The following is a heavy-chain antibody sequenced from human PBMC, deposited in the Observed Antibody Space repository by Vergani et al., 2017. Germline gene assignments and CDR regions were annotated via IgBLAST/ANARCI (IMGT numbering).Heavy chain of an antibody. CDR1: GGSFSGYY. CDR3: AREGDYYDSSGYYDY. Sequence: QVQLQQWGAGLLKPSETLSLTCAVYGGSFSGYYWSWIRQPPGKGLEWIGEINHSGSTNYNPSLKSRVTISVDTSKNQFSLKLSSVTAADTAVYYCAREGDYYDSSGYYDYWGQGTLVTVSS. D-gene: IGHD3-22*01. CDR2: INHSGST. V-gene: IGHV4-34*01. J-gene: IGHJ4*02.